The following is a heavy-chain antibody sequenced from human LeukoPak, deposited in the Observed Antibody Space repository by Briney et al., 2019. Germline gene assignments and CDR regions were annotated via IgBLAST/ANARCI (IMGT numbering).Heavy chain of an antibody. Sequence: SETLSLTCAVSGYSISSGYYWGWIRQPPGKGLEWIGSIYHSGSTYYNPSLKSRVTISVDTSKNQFSLKLSSVTAADTAVYYCARQGSGWYFELWGRGTLVTVSS. CDR1: GYSISSGYY. V-gene: IGHV4-38-2*01. CDR2: IYHSGST. J-gene: IGHJ2*01. CDR3: ARQGSGWYFEL.